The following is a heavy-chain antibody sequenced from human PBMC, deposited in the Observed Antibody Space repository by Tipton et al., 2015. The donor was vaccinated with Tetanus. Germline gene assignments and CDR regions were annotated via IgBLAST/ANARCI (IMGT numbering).Heavy chain of an antibody. J-gene: IGHJ4*02. V-gene: IGHV4-34*12. CDR1: GVSVRSYY. CDR3: ARANYEYPNKGPFDS. D-gene: IGHD3-3*01. CDR2: VIYDGTS. Sequence: TLSLTCTVSGVSVRSYYWSWIRQSPDKGLEWLGDVIYDGTSYYNPSLNSRVKISLDTSMNQVSLTLTSVTAADTALYYCARANYEYPNKGPFDSWGQGTLVIVSS.